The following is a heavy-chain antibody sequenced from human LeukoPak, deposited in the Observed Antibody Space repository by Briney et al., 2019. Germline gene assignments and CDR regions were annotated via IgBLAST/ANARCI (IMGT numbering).Heavy chain of an antibody. J-gene: IGHJ4*02. CDR2: MNPNSGNT. Sequence: ASVKVSCKASGYTFTSYDINWVRQATGQGLEWMGWMNPNSGNTGYAQKFQGRVTMTRNTSISTAYMELSSLRSEDTAVYYCERGDNWNDALDYWGQGTMVTVSS. CDR1: GYTFTSYD. V-gene: IGHV1-8*01. CDR3: ERGDNWNDALDY. D-gene: IGHD1-1*01.